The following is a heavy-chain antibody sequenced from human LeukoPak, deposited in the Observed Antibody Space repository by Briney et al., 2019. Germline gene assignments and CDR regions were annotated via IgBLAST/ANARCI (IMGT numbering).Heavy chain of an antibody. CDR2: IDPSDSYT. D-gene: IGHD3-22*01. Sequence: GESLKISCKGSGYSFTSYWISWVRQMPGEGLEWMGRIDPSDSYTNYSPSFQGHVTISADKSISTAYLQWSSLKASDTAMYYCARHFGYYYDSSGYLSPDYWGQGTLVTVSP. CDR1: GYSFTSYW. J-gene: IGHJ4*02. V-gene: IGHV5-10-1*01. CDR3: ARHFGYYYDSSGYLSPDY.